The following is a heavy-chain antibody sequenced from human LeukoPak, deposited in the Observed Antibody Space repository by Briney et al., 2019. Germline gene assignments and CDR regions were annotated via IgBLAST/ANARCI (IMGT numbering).Heavy chain of an antibody. CDR1: GDPSSTGGFS. J-gene: IGHJ3*02. CDR2: IYHSGST. D-gene: IGHD3-9*01. Sequence: SETLSLTCSVSGDPSSTGGFSWSWIRQPPGKGLEWIGYIYHSGSTYYNPSLKSRVTISVDRSKNQFSLKLSSVTAADTAVYYCARAPGYDILTGYYTPSAFDIWGQGTMVTVSS. CDR3: ARAPGYDILTGYYTPSAFDI. V-gene: IGHV4-30-2*01.